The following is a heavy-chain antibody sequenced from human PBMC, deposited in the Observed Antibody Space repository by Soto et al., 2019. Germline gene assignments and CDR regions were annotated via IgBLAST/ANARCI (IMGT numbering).Heavy chain of an antibody. CDR3: ARDGRWRGYSYGYIS. Sequence: QVQLVQSGAEVKKPGASVKVSCKASGYTFTSYYMHWVRQAPGQGLEWMGIINPSGGSTSYAQKFQGRVTMARDTSTSTFYMELSSLRSEDTAVYYCARDGRWRGYSYGYISWGQGTLVTVSS. J-gene: IGHJ5*02. D-gene: IGHD5-18*01. V-gene: IGHV1-46*01. CDR1: GYTFTSYY. CDR2: INPSGGST.